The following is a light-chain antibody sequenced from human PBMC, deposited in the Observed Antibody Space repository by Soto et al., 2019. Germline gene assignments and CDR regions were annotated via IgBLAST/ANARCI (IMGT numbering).Light chain of an antibody. CDR1: SNDVGAYNY. J-gene: IGLJ2*01. V-gene: IGLV2-8*01. Sequence: QSALTQPPSASGSPGQSVTISCTGTSNDVGAYNYVSWYQHHPGKAPKLMISDVSHRPSGVPDRFSGSKSGNTASLTVSGLQAEDEADYYCSSYAGSNNYVIFGGGTKLT. CDR2: DVS. CDR3: SSYAGSNNYVI.